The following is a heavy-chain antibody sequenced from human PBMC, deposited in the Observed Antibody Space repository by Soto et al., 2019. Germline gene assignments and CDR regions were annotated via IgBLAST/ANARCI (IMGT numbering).Heavy chain of an antibody. Sequence: QITLKESGPTLVKPTQTLTLTCTFSGFSLSTSGVGVGWIRQPPGKALEWLALIYWDDDKRYSPSLKSRLTITKDTSKNQVVLTMTNMDPVDTATYYCAHAIVATPIPIWYFDLWGRGTLVTVSS. CDR2: IYWDDDK. D-gene: IGHD5-12*01. CDR1: GFSLSTSGVG. J-gene: IGHJ2*01. CDR3: AHAIVATPIPIWYFDL. V-gene: IGHV2-5*02.